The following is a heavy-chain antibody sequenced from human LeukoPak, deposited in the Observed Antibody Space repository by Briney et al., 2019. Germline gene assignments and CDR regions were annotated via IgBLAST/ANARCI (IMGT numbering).Heavy chain of an antibody. Sequence: ASVKVSCKASGYTFTRYGITWVRQAPGQGLEWMGWISTYDGDTYYAQKFQGRVTMTRDTSTTTAYMELRGLRSDDTALYYCARDVLNRCIGGICPIDDWDQGTLVTVSS. CDR1: GYTFTRYG. CDR2: ISTYDGDT. J-gene: IGHJ4*02. CDR3: ARDVLNRCIGGICPIDD. D-gene: IGHD2-15*01. V-gene: IGHV1-18*04.